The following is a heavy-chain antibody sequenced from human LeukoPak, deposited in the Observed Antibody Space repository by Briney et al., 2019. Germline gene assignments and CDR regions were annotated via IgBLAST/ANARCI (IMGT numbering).Heavy chain of an antibody. CDR2: IKSKTDGGTT. D-gene: IGHD6-6*01. CDR3: TTSIAAHTLDY. CDR1: GFTFSNAW. Sequence: GGSLRLSCAASGFTFSNAWMNWVRQAPGKGLEWDGRIKSKTDGGTTDYAAPVKGRFTISRDDSKNTLYLQMNSLKTEDTAVYYCTTSIAAHTLDYWGQGTLVTVSS. J-gene: IGHJ4*02. V-gene: IGHV3-15*07.